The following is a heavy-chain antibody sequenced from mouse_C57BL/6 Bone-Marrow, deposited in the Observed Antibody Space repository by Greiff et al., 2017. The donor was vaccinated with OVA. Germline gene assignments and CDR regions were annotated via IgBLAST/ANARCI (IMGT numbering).Heavy chain of an antibody. CDR1: GFSLTSYG. CDR2: IWSGGST. J-gene: IGHJ4*01. D-gene: IGHD1-1*01. Sequence: VQLQQSGPGLVQPSQSLSITCTVSGFSLTSYGVHWVRQSPGKGLEWLGVIWSGGSTNDNAAFISRLSISKDNSKSQVFFKMNSLPADDTAIYYCARYYYGSPYAMDYWGQGTSVTVSS. V-gene: IGHV2-2*01. CDR3: ARYYYGSPYAMDY.